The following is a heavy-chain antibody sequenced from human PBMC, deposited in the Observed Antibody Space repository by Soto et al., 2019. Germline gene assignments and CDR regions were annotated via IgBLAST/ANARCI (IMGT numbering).Heavy chain of an antibody. CDR1: GFTFDDYA. Sequence: EVQLVESGGGLVQPGRSLRLSCAASGFTFDDYAMHWVRQAPGKGLEWVSGISWNSGSIGYADSVKGRFTISRDNAKNSLYLQMNSLRAEDTALYYCAKVSMVRGVIGESYFDCWGQGTLVTVSS. CDR3: AKVSMVRGVIGESYFDC. J-gene: IGHJ4*02. D-gene: IGHD3-10*01. V-gene: IGHV3-9*01. CDR2: ISWNSGSI.